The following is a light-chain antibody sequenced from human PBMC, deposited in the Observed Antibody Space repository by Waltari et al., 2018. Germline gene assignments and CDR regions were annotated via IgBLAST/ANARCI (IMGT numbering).Light chain of an antibody. V-gene: IGKV1-39*01. CDR2: AAS. J-gene: IGKJ4*01. Sequence: DIQMTQSPSSLSASVGDRVTITCRASQSISSYLNWYQQKPGKAPKLRIYAASSLQSGVPSRFSGSGSETDFTLTISSLQPEDFATYYCQQSYSTPLTFGGGTKVEIK. CDR3: QQSYSTPLT. CDR1: QSISSY.